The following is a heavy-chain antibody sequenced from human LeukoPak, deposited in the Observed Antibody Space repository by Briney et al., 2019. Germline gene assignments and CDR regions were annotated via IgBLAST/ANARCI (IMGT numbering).Heavy chain of an antibody. V-gene: IGHV4-34*01. CDR3: ARARQWLVRSPFDY. J-gene: IGHJ4*02. CDR2: INHSGST. CDR1: GGSFSGYY. Sequence: TTSETLSLTCAVYGGSFSGYYWSWIRQPPGKGLEWIGEINHSGSTNYNPSLKSRVTISVDTSKNQFSLKLSSETAADTAVYYCARARQWLVRSPFDYWGQGTLVTVSS. D-gene: IGHD6-19*01.